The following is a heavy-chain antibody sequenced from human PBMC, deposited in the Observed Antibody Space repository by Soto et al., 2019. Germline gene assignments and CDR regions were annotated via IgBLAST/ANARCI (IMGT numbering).Heavy chain of an antibody. D-gene: IGHD1-26*01. CDR2: IYPGDSDT. J-gene: IGHJ6*02. CDR1: GYSFTSYW. Sequence: GESLKISCKGSGYSFTSYWIGWVRQMPGKGLEWMGIIYPGDSDTRYSPSFQGQVTISADKSISTAYLQWSSLKASDTAMYYCARGEQPDYYYYGMDVWGQGTTVTVSS. V-gene: IGHV5-51*01. CDR3: ARGEQPDYYYYGMDV.